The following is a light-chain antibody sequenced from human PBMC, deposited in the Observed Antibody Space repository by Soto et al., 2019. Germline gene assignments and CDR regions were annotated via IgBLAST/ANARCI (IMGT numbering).Light chain of an antibody. CDR3: QQRSNWPPRAT. J-gene: IGKJ4*01. CDR1: ESVTNY. Sequence: EIVLTQSPATLSLSPGERGTLSCRASESVTNYLAWYQQKPGQAPRLLIYGASSRATGIPDRFSGSGSGTDFNLTISRLEPEDFAVYYCQQRSNWPPRATFGGGTKVDI. V-gene: IGKV3-11*01. CDR2: GAS.